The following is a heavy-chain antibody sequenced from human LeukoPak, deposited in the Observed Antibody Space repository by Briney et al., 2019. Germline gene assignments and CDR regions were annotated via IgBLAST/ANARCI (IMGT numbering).Heavy chain of an antibody. CDR2: MNPNSGNT. V-gene: IGHV1-8*02. Sequence: ASVKVSCKASGYTFTSYDINWVRQATGQGLEWMGWMNPNSGNTGYAQKLQGRVTMTTDTSTSTAYMELRSLRSDDTAVYYCARDRIVKGATYDYWGQGTLVTVSS. CDR3: ARDRIVKGATYDY. J-gene: IGHJ4*02. CDR1: GYTFTSYD. D-gene: IGHD1-26*01.